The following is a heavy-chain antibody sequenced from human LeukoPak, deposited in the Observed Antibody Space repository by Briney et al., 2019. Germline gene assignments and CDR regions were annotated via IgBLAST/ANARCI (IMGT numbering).Heavy chain of an antibody. CDR2: INQEASRT. D-gene: IGHD2/OR15-2a*01. V-gene: IGHV3-7*01. J-gene: IGHJ4*02. CDR1: GFSFGGYE. CDR3: AKYLSRAFDS. Sequence: PGGSLRLSCAASGFSFGGYEMNWVRQAPGKGLEWLGHINQEASRTDHADSVKGRFTISRDNSRNLLYLHMSSLRAEDTAVYYCAKYLSRAFDSWGQGILVSVSS.